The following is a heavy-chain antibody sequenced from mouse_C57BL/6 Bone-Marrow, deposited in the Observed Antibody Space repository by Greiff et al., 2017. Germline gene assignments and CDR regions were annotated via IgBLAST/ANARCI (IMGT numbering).Heavy chain of an antibody. CDR1: GYTFTSYW. J-gene: IGHJ2*01. D-gene: IGHD1-1*01. Sequence: QVQLKQPGAELVMPGASVKLSCKASGYTFTSYWMHWVKQRPGQGLEWIGEIDPSDSYTNDNQKFKGKSTLTVDKSSSTAYMQLSSLTSEDSAVYYCARESLYYYGPFDYWGQGTTLTVSS. V-gene: IGHV1-69*01. CDR3: ARESLYYYGPFDY. CDR2: IDPSDSYT.